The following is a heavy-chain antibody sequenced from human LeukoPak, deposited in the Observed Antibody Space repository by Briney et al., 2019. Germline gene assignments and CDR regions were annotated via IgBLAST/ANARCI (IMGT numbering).Heavy chain of an antibody. V-gene: IGHV4-59*01. CDR3: ARGREDFSD. D-gene: IGHD3-3*01. CDR2: IYYSGST. Sequence: SETLSLTCTVSGGSISSYYWSWIRQPPGKGLEWIGYIYYSGSTNYNPSLKSRVTISVDTSKNQFSLKLSSATAADTAVYYCARGREDFSDWGQGTLVTVSS. J-gene: IGHJ4*02. CDR1: GGSISSYY.